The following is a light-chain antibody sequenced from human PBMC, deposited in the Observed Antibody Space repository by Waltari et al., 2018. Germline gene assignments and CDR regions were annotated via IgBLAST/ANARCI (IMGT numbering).Light chain of an antibody. CDR1: QSISKY. V-gene: IGKV3-20*01. CDR2: HAS. CDR3: QHYEGLPVT. J-gene: IGKJ1*01. Sequence: EIVLTQSPGTLSLSPGERATLSCRASQSISKYLAWYQQKPGQAPRLLIYHASSRAAGIPDRFSGSGYGTDFSLTISRLEPEDFAVYYCQHYEGLPVTFGQGTKVEIK.